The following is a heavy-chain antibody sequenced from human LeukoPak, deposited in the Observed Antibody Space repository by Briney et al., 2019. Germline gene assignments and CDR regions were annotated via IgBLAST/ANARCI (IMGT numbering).Heavy chain of an antibody. J-gene: IGHJ5*02. Sequence: SETLSLTCTVSGGSISSSSYYWGWIRQPPGKGLEWIGSIYYSGSTYYNPSLKSRVTISVDTSKNQFSLKLSSVTAADTAVYYCARQRVVAWFDPWGQGTLVTVSS. D-gene: IGHD2-15*01. CDR1: GGSISSSSYY. CDR2: IYYSGST. V-gene: IGHV4-39*01. CDR3: ARQRVVAWFDP.